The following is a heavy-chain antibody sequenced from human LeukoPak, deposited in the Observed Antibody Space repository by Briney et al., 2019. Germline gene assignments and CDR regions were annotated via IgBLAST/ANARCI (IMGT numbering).Heavy chain of an antibody. CDR1: GFTFSSYA. V-gene: IGHV3-23*01. J-gene: IGHJ3*02. CDR3: AKGPHIVGSNPGFAFDI. Sequence: GGSLRLSCAASGFTFSSYAMSWVRQAPGKGLEWVSAISGSGGSTYYADSVKGRFTISRDNSKNTLYLQMNSLRAEDTAVYYCAKGPHIVGSNPGFAFDIWGQGTMVTVSS. CDR2: ISGSGGST. D-gene: IGHD1-26*01.